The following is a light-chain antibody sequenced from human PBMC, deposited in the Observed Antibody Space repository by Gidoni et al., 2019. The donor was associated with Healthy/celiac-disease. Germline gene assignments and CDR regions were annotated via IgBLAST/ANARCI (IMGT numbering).Light chain of an antibody. J-gene: IGLJ2*01. Sequence: SSVLTPPPSVSVAPGQTARITCGGNNSGSKSVHWYQQEPGQAPVLVVYDDSDRPSGIPERFSGSNSGNTATLTISRVEAGDEADYYCQVWDSSSDHPGVFGGGTKLTVL. V-gene: IGLV3-21*02. CDR2: DDS. CDR1: NSGSKS. CDR3: QVWDSSSDHPGV.